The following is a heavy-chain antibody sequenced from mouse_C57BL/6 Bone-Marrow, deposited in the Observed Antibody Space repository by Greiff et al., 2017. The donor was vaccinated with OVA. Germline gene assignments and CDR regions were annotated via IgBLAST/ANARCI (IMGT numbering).Heavy chain of an antibody. CDR3: TAYWDGYAMDY. J-gene: IGHJ4*01. CDR2: IDPENGDT. V-gene: IGHV14-4*01. Sequence: VQLKQSGAELVRPGASVKLSCTASGFNIKDDYMHWVKQRPEQGLEWIGWIDPENGDTEYASKFQGKATITADTSSNTAYLQLSSLTSEDTAVYYCTAYWDGYAMDYWGQGTSVTVSS. CDR1: GFNIKDDY. D-gene: IGHD4-1*01.